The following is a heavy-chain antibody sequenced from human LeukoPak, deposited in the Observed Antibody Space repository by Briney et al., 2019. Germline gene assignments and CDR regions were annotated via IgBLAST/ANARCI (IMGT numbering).Heavy chain of an antibody. CDR1: GFSFSSYG. CDR2: IWYDGSNK. J-gene: IGHJ4*02. D-gene: IGHD1-26*01. CDR3: GGTVGAPGGFDY. V-gene: IGHV3-33*01. Sequence: AGGSLRLSCAASGFSFSSYGMHWVRQAPGKGLEWVAVIWYDGSNKYYADSVKGRFTISRDNSKNTLYLQMNSLRAEDTAVYYCGGTVGAPGGFDYWGQGTLVTVSS.